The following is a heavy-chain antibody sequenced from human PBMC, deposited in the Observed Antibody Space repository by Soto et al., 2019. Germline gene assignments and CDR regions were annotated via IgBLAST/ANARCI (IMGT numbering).Heavy chain of an antibody. Sequence: VQSGAEVTKPGASVKVSCKASGYTFTSYAMHWVRQAPGQRLEWMGWIHAGNGNTKYSEKLQGRATMSRDTSSTTVSVELRSMSSEDTALYYCARGAVSGKFDSWGQGTLVTVSS. CDR3: ARGAVSGKFDS. CDR2: IHAGNGNT. V-gene: IGHV1-3*01. J-gene: IGHJ4*02. CDR1: GYTFTSYA. D-gene: IGHD6-19*01.